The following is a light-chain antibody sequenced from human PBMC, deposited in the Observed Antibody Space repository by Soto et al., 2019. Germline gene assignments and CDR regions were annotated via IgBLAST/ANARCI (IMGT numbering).Light chain of an antibody. V-gene: IGLV2-8*01. CDR1: SSDVGVYNY. Sequence: QSALTQPPSASGSPGQSVTISCTGTSSDVGVYNYVSWYQQHPGKAPKLMIYEVSKRPSGVPDRFSGSKSGNTASLTVSGRQAEGEAAYYCSSFAGNNNVVFGGGTKLTVL. J-gene: IGLJ2*01. CDR2: EVS. CDR3: SSFAGNNNVV.